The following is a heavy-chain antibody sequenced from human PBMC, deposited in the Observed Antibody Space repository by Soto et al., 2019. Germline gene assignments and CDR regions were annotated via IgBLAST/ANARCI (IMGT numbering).Heavy chain of an antibody. Sequence: ASVKVSCKASGYAFTDYAMHWVRQAPGQSLECVGWFNPRNGNTKYSQKFQGRVTLTWDTSASTAYMDLSSLRPEDTAVYYCTRGWAAYEYWGQGTLVTVS. D-gene: IGHD6-25*01. CDR1: GYAFTDYA. CDR2: FNPRNGNT. V-gene: IGHV1-3*01. CDR3: TRGWAAYEY. J-gene: IGHJ4*02.